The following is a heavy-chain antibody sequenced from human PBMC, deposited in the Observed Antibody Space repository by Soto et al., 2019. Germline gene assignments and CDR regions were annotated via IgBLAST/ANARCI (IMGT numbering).Heavy chain of an antibody. Sequence: QVQLQESGPGLVKPSGTLSLTCAVSGGSISSSNWWSWVRQPPGKGLEWIGEIYHSGRTNYNPSLKSRVIIAVDKSKNQFSLKLSSVTAADTAVYYCARSMVRGVIIGDPLDYWGQGTLVTVSS. CDR1: GGSISSSNW. V-gene: IGHV4-4*02. CDR3: ARSMVRGVIIGDPLDY. CDR2: IYHSGRT. J-gene: IGHJ4*02. D-gene: IGHD3-10*01.